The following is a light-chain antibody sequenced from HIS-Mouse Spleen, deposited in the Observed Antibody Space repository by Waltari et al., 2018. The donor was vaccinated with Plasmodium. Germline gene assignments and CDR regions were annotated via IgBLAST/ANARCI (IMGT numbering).Light chain of an antibody. J-gene: IGKJ1*01. CDR1: QSISSY. Sequence: DIQMTQSPSSLSASTADSVPITCRASQSISSYLNWYQQKPGKAPKLLIYAASSLQSGVPSRFSGSGSGTDFTLTISSLQPEDFATYYCQQNYNTWTFGQGTKVEIK. CDR2: AAS. V-gene: IGKV1-39*01. CDR3: QQNYNTWT.